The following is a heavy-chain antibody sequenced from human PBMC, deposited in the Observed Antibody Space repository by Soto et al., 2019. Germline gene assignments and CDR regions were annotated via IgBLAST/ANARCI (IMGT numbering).Heavy chain of an antibody. CDR2: IIPMFGTP. CDR1: GGTFSKYS. D-gene: IGHD3-22*01. J-gene: IGHJ4*02. V-gene: IGHV1-69*13. Sequence: SVKVSCKASGGTFSKYSISWVRQAPGQGLEWMGGIIPMFGTPNYARKFEGRVTIPADESTSTTYMELSSLRSEDTAVYYCARQFDYDISGYYYAYWGQGTLVTVSS. CDR3: ARQFDYDISGYYYAY.